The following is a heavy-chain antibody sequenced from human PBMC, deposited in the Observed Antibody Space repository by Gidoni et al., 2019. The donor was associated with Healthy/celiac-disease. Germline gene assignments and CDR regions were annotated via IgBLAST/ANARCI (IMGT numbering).Heavy chain of an antibody. Sequence: EVQLLESGGGLVQLGGSLRLSCAASGFTLSSDAMSWVRQAPGKGLGGVSAISGSGGSTYYADSVKGRFTISRDNSKNTLYLQMNSLRAEDTAVYYCAKDLAVAGTGWFDPWGQGTLVTVSS. CDR1: GFTLSSDA. CDR2: ISGSGGST. V-gene: IGHV3-23*01. J-gene: IGHJ5*02. CDR3: AKDLAVAGTGWFDP. D-gene: IGHD6-19*01.